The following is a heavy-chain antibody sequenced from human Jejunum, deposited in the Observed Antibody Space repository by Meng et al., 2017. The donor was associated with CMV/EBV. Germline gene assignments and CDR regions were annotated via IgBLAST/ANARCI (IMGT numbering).Heavy chain of an antibody. D-gene: IGHD1-26*01. J-gene: IGHJ5*02. Sequence: SGFTFDEYAMHWVRQAPGKGLELVSRIDWNSDTRDYADSVKGRFIISRDNAKDSLYLQMNSLRAEDTAIYYCAKDIYSGTYTGMNHWGQGTLVTVSS. CDR1: GFTFDEYA. CDR2: IDWNSDTR. CDR3: AKDIYSGTYTGMNH. V-gene: IGHV3-9*01.